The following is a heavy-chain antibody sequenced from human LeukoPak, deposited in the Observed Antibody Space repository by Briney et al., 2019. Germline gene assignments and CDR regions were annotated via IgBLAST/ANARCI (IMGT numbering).Heavy chain of an antibody. Sequence: SETLSLTCTVSGGSISSSSYYWGWIRQPPGKGLEWIGSIYYSGSTYYNPSLKSRVTISVDTSKNQFTLKLSSVTAADTAVYYCAGHDRISYDYVWGSSRRGQGTLVTVSS. CDR3: AGHDRISYDYVWGSSR. J-gene: IGHJ4*02. D-gene: IGHD3-16*02. CDR1: GGSISSSSYY. V-gene: IGHV4-39*01. CDR2: IYYSGST.